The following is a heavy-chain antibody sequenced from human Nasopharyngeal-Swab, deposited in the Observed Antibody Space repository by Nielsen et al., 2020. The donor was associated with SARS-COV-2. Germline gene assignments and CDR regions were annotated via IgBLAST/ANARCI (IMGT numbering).Heavy chain of an antibody. CDR1: GFTFSSYA. CDR2: ISGSGGST. J-gene: IGHJ3*02. CDR3: AKSKGMADAFDI. D-gene: IGHD5-24*01. V-gene: IGHV3-23*01. Sequence: GGSLRLSCAASGFTFSSYAMSWVRQAPGKGLRWVSAISGSGGSTYYADSVKGRFTISRDNSKNTLYLQMNSLRAEDTAVYYCAKSKGMADAFDIWGQGTMVTVSS.